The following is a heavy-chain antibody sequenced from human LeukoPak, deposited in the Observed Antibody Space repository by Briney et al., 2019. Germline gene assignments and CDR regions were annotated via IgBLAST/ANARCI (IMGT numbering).Heavy chain of an antibody. CDR1: GYTFTSYD. V-gene: IGHV1-8*01. J-gene: IGHJ4*02. D-gene: IGHD3-22*01. CDR2: MNPNSGNT. CDR3: ASHDSSGYYRDY. Sequence: ASVKVSCKASGYTFTSYDINWVRQATGQGLEWMGWMNPNSGNTGYAQKFQGRVTITRNTSISTAYMELSSLRSEDTAVYYCASHDSSGYYRDYWGQGTLVTVSS.